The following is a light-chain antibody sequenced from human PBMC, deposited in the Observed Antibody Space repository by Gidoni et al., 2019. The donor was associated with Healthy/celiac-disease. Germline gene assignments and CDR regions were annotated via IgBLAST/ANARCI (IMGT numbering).Light chain of an antibody. V-gene: IGKV1-39*01. CDR2: AAS. CDR1: QSISSY. J-gene: IGKJ2*03. CDR3: QQSYSTPQYS. Sequence: DIQMTQSPSSLSASVGDRVTSTCRASQSISSYLNWYQQKPGKAPTLLIYAASSLQSGVQPRFSGSGSGTDFTLTISSLQPEDFATYDCQQSYSTPQYSFGQGTKLEIK.